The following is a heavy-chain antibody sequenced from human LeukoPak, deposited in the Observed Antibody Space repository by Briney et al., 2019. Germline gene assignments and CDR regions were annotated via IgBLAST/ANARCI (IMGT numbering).Heavy chain of an antibody. D-gene: IGHD2-15*01. CDR2: IYYSGST. CDR1: GCSLSSSSYY. CDR3: ARQGGKGGSDY. Sequence: SGTLSLTCTVSGCSLSSSSYYWGWIPQPPGQGLEWSGSIYYSGSTYYNPSLKSRVTISVDTSKNQFSRKLSSVTAADTAVYYCARQGGKGGSDYWGQGTLVTVSS. V-gene: IGHV4-39*01. J-gene: IGHJ4*02.